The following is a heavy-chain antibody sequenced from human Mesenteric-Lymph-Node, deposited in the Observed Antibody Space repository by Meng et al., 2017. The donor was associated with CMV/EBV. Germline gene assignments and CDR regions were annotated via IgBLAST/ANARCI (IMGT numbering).Heavy chain of an antibody. CDR3: ARHQRWLKSEGGFNY. J-gene: IGHJ4*02. D-gene: IGHD4-23*01. V-gene: IGHV4-34*01. Sequence: QVQLQQWGAGRLKPLETLSLTCAVYGGSFSGYYWSWIRQPPGKGLEWIGEINHSGSTNYNPSLKSRVTISVDTSKNQFSLKLSSVTAADTAVYYCARHQRWLKSEGGFNYWGQGTLVTVSS. CDR1: GGSFSGYY. CDR2: INHSGST.